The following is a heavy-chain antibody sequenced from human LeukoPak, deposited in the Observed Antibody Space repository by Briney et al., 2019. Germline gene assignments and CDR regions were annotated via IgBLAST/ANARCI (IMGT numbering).Heavy chain of an antibody. J-gene: IGHJ4*02. CDR1: GFTFSSYA. V-gene: IGHV3-23*01. CDR2: ISGSGGST. Sequence: GGSLRLSCAASGFTFSSYAMSWVRQAPGKGLEWVSAISGSGGSTYYADSVKGRFTISRDNSKNTLYLQMNSLRAEDTAVYYCANFIVVVPAAPGYFDYWGQGTLVTVSS. D-gene: IGHD2-2*01. CDR3: ANFIVVVPAAPGYFDY.